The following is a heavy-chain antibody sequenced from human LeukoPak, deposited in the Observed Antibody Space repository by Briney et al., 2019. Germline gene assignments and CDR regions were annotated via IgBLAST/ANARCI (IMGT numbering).Heavy chain of an antibody. V-gene: IGHV1-2*02. CDR3: ARSPWGSYRVRHRPVDY. Sequence: ASVKVSCKASGYAFTGYYMHWVRQAPGQGLEWMGWINPNSGGTNYAQKFQGRVTMTRDTSISTAYMELSRLRSDDTAVYYCARSPWGSYRVRHRPVDYWGQGTLVTVSS. CDR2: INPNSGGT. D-gene: IGHD3-16*02. CDR1: GYAFTGYY. J-gene: IGHJ4*02.